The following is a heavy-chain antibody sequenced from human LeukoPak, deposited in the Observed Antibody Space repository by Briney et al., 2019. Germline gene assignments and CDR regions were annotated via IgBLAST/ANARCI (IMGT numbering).Heavy chain of an antibody. CDR1: GGSFSGYY. V-gene: IGHV4-34*01. CDR3: ARARGIVVVYYFDY. D-gene: IGHD3-22*01. J-gene: IGHJ4*02. CDR2: INHSGST. Sequence: SETLSLXCAVYGGSFSGYYWSWIRQPPGKGLEWIGEINHSGSTNYNPSLKSRVTISVDTSKNQFSLKLSSVTAADTAVYYCARARGIVVVYYFDYWGQGTLVTVSS.